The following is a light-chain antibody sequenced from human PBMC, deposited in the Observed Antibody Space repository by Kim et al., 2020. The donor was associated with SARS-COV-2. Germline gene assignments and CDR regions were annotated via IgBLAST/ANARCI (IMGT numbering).Light chain of an antibody. CDR1: QDIKKY. CDR2: DAS. J-gene: IGKJ2*01. Sequence: ASVGDRVTITCQASQDIKKYLNWYQQKPGKAPKLVIYDASNLETGVPSRFSGSGSETDFTFTINSLQPEDIATYFCHQYESLPYTFGQGTKLEI. CDR3: HQYESLPYT. V-gene: IGKV1-33*01.